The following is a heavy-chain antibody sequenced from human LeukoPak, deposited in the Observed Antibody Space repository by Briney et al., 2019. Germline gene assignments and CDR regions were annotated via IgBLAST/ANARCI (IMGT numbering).Heavy chain of an antibody. CDR1: EFAFSTYN. Sequence: GGSLRISCAASEFAFSTYNMNWVRQAPGKGLEWVSYISTGSSTTYHADSVKGRFTISRDNVENSLYLQMNSLRDEDTAVYYCARVAAGYSVNYFDYWGQGTLVTVSS. D-gene: IGHD4-23*01. CDR3: ARVAAGYSVNYFDY. CDR2: ISTGSSTT. J-gene: IGHJ4*02. V-gene: IGHV3-48*02.